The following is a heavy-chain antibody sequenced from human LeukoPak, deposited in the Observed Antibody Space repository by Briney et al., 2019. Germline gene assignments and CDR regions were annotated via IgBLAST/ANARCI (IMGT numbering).Heavy chain of an antibody. J-gene: IGHJ6*03. CDR1: NYSISNSLY. D-gene: IGHD4-17*01. CDR3: ARGTYGYYMDV. V-gene: IGHV4-38-2*02. Sequence: PSETPSLTCSGSNYSISNSLYWGWLRHPPGKGLEWIGSIYRSGSTFYNPSLKSRVTISLDTSKNQFSLKLSSVTAADTAVYFCARGTYGYYMDVWGKGTTVTVSS. CDR2: IYRSGST.